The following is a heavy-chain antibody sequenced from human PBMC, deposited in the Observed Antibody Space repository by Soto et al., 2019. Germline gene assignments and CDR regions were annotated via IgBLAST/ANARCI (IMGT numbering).Heavy chain of an antibody. CDR1: GFTVSNNY. CDR3: ARGAGGNTWRSPTFDS. CDR2: IFSAGST. Sequence: PGGSLRLSCAASGFTVSNNYMTWVRQAPGRGLDWVSIIFSAGSTYYADSVRGRFTISRDNSKNTLYLQMNALRADDTAIYYCARGAGGNTWRSPTFDSWGQGTLVTVSS. J-gene: IGHJ4*02. D-gene: IGHD6-19*01. V-gene: IGHV3-66*01.